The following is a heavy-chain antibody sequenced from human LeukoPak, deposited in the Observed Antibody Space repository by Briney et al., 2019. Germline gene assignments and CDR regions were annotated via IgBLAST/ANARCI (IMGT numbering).Heavy chain of an antibody. CDR3: AREGVDIVATGFDY. D-gene: IGHD5-12*01. J-gene: IGHJ4*02. CDR2: IKQDGSEK. CDR1: GFTVSSNY. V-gene: IGHV3-7*01. Sequence: PGGSLRLSCAASGFTVSSNYMSWVRQAPGKGLEWVANIKQDGSEKYYVDSVKGRFTISRDNAKNSLYLQMNSLRAEDTAVYYCAREGVDIVATGFDYWGQGTLVTVSS.